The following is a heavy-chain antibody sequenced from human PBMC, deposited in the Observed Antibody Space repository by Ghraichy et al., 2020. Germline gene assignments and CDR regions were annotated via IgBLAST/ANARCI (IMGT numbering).Heavy chain of an antibody. CDR3: ARDLRGVPLDGMDV. Sequence: ASVKVSCKASGYTFTSYGISWVRQAPGQGLEWMGWISAYNGNTNYAQKLQGRVTMTTDTSTSTAYMELRSLRSDDTAVYYCARDLRGVPLDGMDVWGQGTTVTVSS. J-gene: IGHJ6*02. V-gene: IGHV1-18*01. CDR1: GYTFTSYG. D-gene: IGHD3-10*01. CDR2: ISAYNGNT.